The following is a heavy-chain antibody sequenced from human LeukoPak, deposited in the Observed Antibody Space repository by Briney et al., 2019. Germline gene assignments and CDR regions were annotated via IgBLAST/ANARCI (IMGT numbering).Heavy chain of an antibody. CDR2: IYYSGST. Sequence: SETLSLTCTVSGGSISSYYWSWIRQPPGKGLEWIGYIYYSGSTNYNPSLKSRVTISVDTSKNQFSLKLSSVTAADTAVYYCARHQYYDFWSGYPVDYWGQGTLVTVSS. J-gene: IGHJ4*02. V-gene: IGHV4-59*08. CDR1: GGSISSYY. D-gene: IGHD3-3*01. CDR3: ARHQYYDFWSGYPVDY.